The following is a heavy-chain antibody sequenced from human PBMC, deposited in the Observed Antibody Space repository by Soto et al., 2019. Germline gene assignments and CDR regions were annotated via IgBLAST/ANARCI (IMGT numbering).Heavy chain of an antibody. V-gene: IGHV3-74*01. CDR3: ARDRAPGEMATTFDY. J-gene: IGHJ4*02. Sequence: GGSLRLSCAASGFTFSEHWMHWVRQTPGKGLVWVSRINRDGSITGYADSVKGRFTISRDNTKNTLFLVMNSLKVEDTAVYYCARDRAPGEMATTFDYWGQGSQVTVS. CDR1: GFTFSEHW. CDR2: INRDGSIT.